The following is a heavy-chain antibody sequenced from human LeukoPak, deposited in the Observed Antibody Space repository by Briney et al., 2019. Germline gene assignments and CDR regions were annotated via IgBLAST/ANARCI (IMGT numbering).Heavy chain of an antibody. Sequence: SETLSLTCTVSGGSISSYYWSWIRQPAGKGLEWIGRIYTSGSTNYNPSLKSRVTISVDTSKNQFSLKLSSVTAADTAVYYCARGVLRYFDWLLRDDAFDIWGQGTMVTVSS. V-gene: IGHV4-4*07. D-gene: IGHD3-9*01. J-gene: IGHJ3*02. CDR2: IYTSGST. CDR3: ARGVLRYFDWLLRDDAFDI. CDR1: GGSISSYY.